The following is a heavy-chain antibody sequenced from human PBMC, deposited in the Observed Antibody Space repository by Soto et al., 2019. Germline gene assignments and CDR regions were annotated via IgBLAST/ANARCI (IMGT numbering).Heavy chain of an antibody. CDR1: GYTFTSYG. J-gene: IGHJ4*01. CDR2: ISAHNGNT. D-gene: IGHD1-1*01. CDR3: ARGRYGDY. Sequence: VHLVQSGAEVKKPGASVKVSCKASGYTFTSYGITWVRQSPGQGLEWMGWISAHNGNTDYAQKLQGRVIVTRDTSTSTAYMELRSLRSDDTAVYYCARGRYGDYWGHGALVTVSS. V-gene: IGHV1-18*01.